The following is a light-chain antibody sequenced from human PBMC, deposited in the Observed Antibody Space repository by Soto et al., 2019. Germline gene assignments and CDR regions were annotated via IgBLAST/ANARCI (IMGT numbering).Light chain of an antibody. J-gene: IGKJ4*01. CDR3: QQSYSTPPLT. CDR2: AAS. CDR1: QSISSY. Sequence: DIQMTQSPSSLSASVGDRVTITCRASQSISSYLNWYQQKPGKAPKLLIYAASSLQSGGPSRFSGSGSGTDFTPTISSLQPEDFAPYYCQQSYSTPPLTFGGGTKVDIK. V-gene: IGKV1-39*01.